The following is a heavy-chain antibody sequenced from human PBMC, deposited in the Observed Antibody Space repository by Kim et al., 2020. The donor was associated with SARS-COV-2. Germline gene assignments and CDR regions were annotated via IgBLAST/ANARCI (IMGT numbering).Heavy chain of an antibody. CDR1: GYTFTGYY. J-gene: IGHJ6*02. CDR3: ARGVDSSGYYYYYYYGMDV. CDR2: INPNSGGT. D-gene: IGHD3-22*01. Sequence: ASVKVSCKASGYTFTGYYMHWVRQAPGQGLEWMGWINPNSGGTNYAQKFQGRVTMTRDTSISTAYMELSRLRSDDTAVYYCARGVDSSGYYYYYYYGMDVWGQGTTVTVSS. V-gene: IGHV1-2*02.